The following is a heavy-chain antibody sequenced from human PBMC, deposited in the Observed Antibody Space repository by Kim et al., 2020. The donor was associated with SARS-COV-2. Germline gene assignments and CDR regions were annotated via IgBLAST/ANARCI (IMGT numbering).Heavy chain of an antibody. CDR2: ISYDGSNK. CDR3: ARDRDSSGWFDY. D-gene: IGHD6-19*01. Sequence: GGSLRLSCAASGFTFSSYAMHWVRQAPGKGLEWVAVISYDGSNKYYADSVKGRFTISRDNSKNTLYLQMNSLRAEDTAVYYCARDRDSSGWFDYWGQGTLVTVSS. V-gene: IGHV3-30-3*01. J-gene: IGHJ4*02. CDR1: GFTFSSYA.